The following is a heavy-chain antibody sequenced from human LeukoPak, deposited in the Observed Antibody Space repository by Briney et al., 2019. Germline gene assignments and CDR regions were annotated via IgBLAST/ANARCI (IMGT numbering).Heavy chain of an antibody. CDR2: INPNSGGT. CDR1: GYTFTGYY. Sequence: ASVKVSCKASGYTFTGYYMHWVRQAPGQGLERMGWINPNSGGTNYAQKFQGRVTMTRDTSISTAYMELSRLRSDDTAVYYCAREGLIGGSSRNDAFDIWGQGTMVTVSS. CDR3: AREGLIGGSSRNDAFDI. J-gene: IGHJ3*02. D-gene: IGHD1-26*01. V-gene: IGHV1-2*02.